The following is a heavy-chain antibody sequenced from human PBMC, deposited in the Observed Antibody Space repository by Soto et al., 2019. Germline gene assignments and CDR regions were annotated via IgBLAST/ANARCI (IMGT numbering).Heavy chain of an antibody. CDR3: DSSGSSWFDP. J-gene: IGHJ5*02. CDR1: GGSFSGYD. Sequence: SETLSLTCAVYGGSFSGYDWTWIRQPPGTGLEWIGEINHSGSTNYNPSLKSRVTISVDTSKNQFSLKLTSVTAADTAVYYYDSSGSSWFDPWGQGALVTVSS. CDR2: INHSGST. V-gene: IGHV4-34*01. D-gene: IGHD3-22*01.